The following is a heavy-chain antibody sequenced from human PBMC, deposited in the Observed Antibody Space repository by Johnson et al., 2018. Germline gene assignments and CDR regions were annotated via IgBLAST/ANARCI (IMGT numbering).Heavy chain of an antibody. CDR2: IYYSGST. CDR1: GGSISSHY. CDR3: ARGGGADYYYGMDV. V-gene: IGHV4-59*11. J-gene: IGHJ6*02. Sequence: QVQLQESGPGLVKPSETLSLSCTVSGGSISSHYWSWIRQPPGKGLEWIGYIYYSGSTNYNPSLKSRVTISVDTSKNQFSLKLSSVTAADTAVYYCARGGGADYYYGMDVWGQGTTVTVSS. D-gene: IGHD1-26*01.